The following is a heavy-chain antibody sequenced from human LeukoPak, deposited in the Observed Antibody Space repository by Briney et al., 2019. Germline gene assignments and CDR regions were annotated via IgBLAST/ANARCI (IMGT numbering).Heavy chain of an antibody. J-gene: IGHJ4*02. CDR2: IYHSGST. CDR3: ARDDLVVAAPLL. CDR1: GGSISSGGYS. D-gene: IGHD2-15*01. V-gene: IGHV4-30-2*01. Sequence: SQTLSLTCAVSGGSISSGGYSWSWIRQPPGKGLEWIGYIYHSGSTYYNPSLKSRVTISVDRSKNQFSLKLSSVTAADTAVYYCARDDLVVAAPLLWGQGTLVTVSS.